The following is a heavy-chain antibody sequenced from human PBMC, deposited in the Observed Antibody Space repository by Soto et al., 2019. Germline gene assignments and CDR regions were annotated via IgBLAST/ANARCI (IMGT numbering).Heavy chain of an antibody. D-gene: IGHD2-2*01. CDR3: ARRRKGGHCSSTSCYGSGMDV. Sequence: RLSCAASGFTFSSYSMNWVRQAPGKGLEWVSSISSSSSYIYYADSVKGRFTISRDNAKNSLYLQMNSLRAEDTAVYYCARRRKGGHCSSTSCYGSGMDVWGQGTTGTVS. CDR1: GFTFSSYS. V-gene: IGHV3-21*01. J-gene: IGHJ6*02. CDR2: ISSSSSYI.